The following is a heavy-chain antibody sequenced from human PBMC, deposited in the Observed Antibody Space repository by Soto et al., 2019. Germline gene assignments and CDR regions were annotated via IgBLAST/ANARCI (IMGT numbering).Heavy chain of an antibody. CDR1: GFTFSSYS. V-gene: IGHV3-48*02. CDR2: ISSSSSTI. D-gene: IGHD4-17*01. Sequence: PGGSLRLSCAASGFTFSSYSMNWVRQAPGKGLEWVSYISSSSSTIYYADSVKGRFTISRDNAKNSLYLQMNSLRDEDTAVYYCERDNPIDYGGNSFDYWGEGTLVTVSS. J-gene: IGHJ4*02. CDR3: ERDNPIDYGGNSFDY.